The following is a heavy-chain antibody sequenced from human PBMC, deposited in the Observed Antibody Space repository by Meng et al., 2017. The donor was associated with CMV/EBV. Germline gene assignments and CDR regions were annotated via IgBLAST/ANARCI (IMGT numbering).Heavy chain of an antibody. J-gene: IGHJ5*02. CDR2: MNPNSGNT. CDR1: GYTLTSYD. CDR3: ARGARDHSNYRWFDP. Sequence: ASGYTLTSYDIHWVRQATGQGLEWMGWMNPNSGNTGYAQKFQGRVTMTRNTSISTAYMELSSLRSEDTAVYYCARGARDHSNYRWFDPWGQGTLVTVSS. V-gene: IGHV1-8*01. D-gene: IGHD4-11*01.